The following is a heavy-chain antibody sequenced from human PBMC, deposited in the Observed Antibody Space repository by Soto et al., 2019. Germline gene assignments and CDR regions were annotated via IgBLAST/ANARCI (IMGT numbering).Heavy chain of an antibody. CDR1: GFTFSSYW. Sequence: EVQLVESGGGLVQPGGSLRLSCAASGFTFSSYWLHWVRQAPGKGLVWLSRINSDGSSTNYVDSVKGRFTISRDNAKSTLYLQLNSVRAEDTAVYYCARKGAVAGFGYWGQGTLVTVSS. J-gene: IGHJ4*02. D-gene: IGHD6-19*01. CDR2: INSDGSST. CDR3: ARKGAVAGFGY. V-gene: IGHV3-74*01.